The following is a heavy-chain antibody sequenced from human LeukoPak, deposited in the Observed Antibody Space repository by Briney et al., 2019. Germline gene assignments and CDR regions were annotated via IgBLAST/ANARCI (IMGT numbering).Heavy chain of an antibody. CDR1: GFTFSSYA. J-gene: IGHJ4*02. D-gene: IGHD6-19*01. V-gene: IGHV3-23*01. Sequence: TGGSLRLSCAASGFTFSSYAMSWVRQAPGKGLEWVSAISGSGGSTYYADSVKGRFTISRDNSKNTLYLQMNSLRAEDTAVYYSAKDLQWLPQYYFDYWGQGTLVTVSS. CDR3: AKDLQWLPQYYFDY. CDR2: ISGSGGST.